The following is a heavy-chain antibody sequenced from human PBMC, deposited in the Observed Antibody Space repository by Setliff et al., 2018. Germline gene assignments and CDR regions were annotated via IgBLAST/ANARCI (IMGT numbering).Heavy chain of an antibody. V-gene: IGHV4-34*01. J-gene: IGHJ4*02. CDR1: GAAFTDTY. Sequence: SETLSLTCAVYGAAFTDTYWSWIRQSPGKGLEWIGDVNYLGNTNYNPSLKTRVTISVDTSKNQFSLKLSSVTAADTAVYYCARGGKILEWLYAHDYWGQGTLVTVSS. CDR3: ARGGKILEWLYAHDY. D-gene: IGHD3-3*01. CDR2: VNYLGNT.